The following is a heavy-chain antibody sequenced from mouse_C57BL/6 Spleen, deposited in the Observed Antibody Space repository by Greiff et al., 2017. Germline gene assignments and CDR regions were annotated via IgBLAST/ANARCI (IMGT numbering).Heavy chain of an antibody. CDR1: GFTFSSYA. Sequence: EVKVVESGEGLVKPGGSLKLSCAASGFTFSSYAMSWVRQTPEKRLEWVAYISSGGDYIYYADTVKGRFTISRDNARNTLYLQMSSLKSEDTAMYYCTRGPYYYGSVYWYFDVWGTGTTVTVSS. D-gene: IGHD1-1*01. V-gene: IGHV5-9-1*02. J-gene: IGHJ1*03. CDR2: ISSGGDYI. CDR3: TRGPYYYGSVYWYFDV.